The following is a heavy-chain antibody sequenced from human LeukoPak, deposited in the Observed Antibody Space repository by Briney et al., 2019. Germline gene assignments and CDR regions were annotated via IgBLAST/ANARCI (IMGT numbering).Heavy chain of an antibody. Sequence: ASVKVSCKASGYTFTGYYMRWVRQAPGQGLEWMGRINPNSGGTNYAQKFQGRVTMTRDTSISTAYMELSRLRSDDTAVYYCARPHYESSGLYVDAFDIWGQGTMVTVSS. J-gene: IGHJ3*02. CDR1: GYTFTGYY. CDR2: INPNSGGT. V-gene: IGHV1-2*06. D-gene: IGHD3-22*01. CDR3: ARPHYESSGLYVDAFDI.